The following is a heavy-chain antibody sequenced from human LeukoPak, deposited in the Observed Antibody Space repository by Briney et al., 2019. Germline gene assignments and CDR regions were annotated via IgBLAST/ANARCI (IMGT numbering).Heavy chain of an antibody. CDR2: VSNDGIST. V-gene: IGHV3-74*01. CDR1: GFTLSNYW. Sequence: PGGSLRLSCAASGFTLSNYWMHWVRQGPGKGLVWVSGVSNDGISTAYADSVRGRFTISRDNAKNTLYLQMNSLRAEDTAVYYCVGAAADTTPRPWGQGTLVTVSS. D-gene: IGHD6-13*01. J-gene: IGHJ4*02. CDR3: VGAAADTTPRP.